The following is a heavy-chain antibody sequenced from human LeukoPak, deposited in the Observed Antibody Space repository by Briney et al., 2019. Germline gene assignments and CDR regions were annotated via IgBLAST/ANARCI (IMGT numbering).Heavy chain of an antibody. CDR1: GFTFTTSG. J-gene: IGHJ5*02. CDR2: ISSSGGKT. Sequence: WGSLRLTCAASGFTFTTSGMSWGRQPPGKGREWGAGISSSGGKTYYAASVRGRFTISRDNSKNSFYLQMNTLRVEYTASYYCAKDYEPLVGVQRWGDWFDPWGQGTLVTVAS. CDR3: AKDYEPLVGVQRWGDWFDP. D-gene: IGHD1-26*01. V-gene: IGHV3-23*01.